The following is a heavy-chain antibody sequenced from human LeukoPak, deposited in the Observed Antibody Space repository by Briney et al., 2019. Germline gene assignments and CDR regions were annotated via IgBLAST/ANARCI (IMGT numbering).Heavy chain of an antibody. V-gene: IGHV4-34*01. CDR2: INHSGST. Sequence: SETLSLTCAVYGGSFSGCYWSWIRQPPGKGLERIGEINHSGSTNYNPSLKSRVTISVDTSKNQFSLKLSSVTAADTAVYYCARSVYDISSYYYGMDVWGQGTTVTVSS. D-gene: IGHD3-9*01. J-gene: IGHJ6*02. CDR1: GGSFSGCY. CDR3: ARSVYDISSYYYGMDV.